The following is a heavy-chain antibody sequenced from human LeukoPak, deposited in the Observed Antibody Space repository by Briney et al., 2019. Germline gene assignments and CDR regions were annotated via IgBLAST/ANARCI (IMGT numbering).Heavy chain of an antibody. J-gene: IGHJ4*02. Sequence: ASVKVSCKASGYTFTSYYMHWVRQAPGQGLEWMGIINPSGGSTSYAQKFQGRVTMTRDTSTSTVYMELSSLRSEDTAVYYCARGVRGGGQLLSGIDYWGQGTLVTVSS. V-gene: IGHV1-46*01. CDR2: INPSGGST. CDR3: ARGVRGGGQLLSGIDY. CDR1: GYTFTSYY. D-gene: IGHD2-2*01.